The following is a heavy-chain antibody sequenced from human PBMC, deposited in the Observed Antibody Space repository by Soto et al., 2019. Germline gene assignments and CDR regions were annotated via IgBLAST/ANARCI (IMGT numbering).Heavy chain of an antibody. CDR1: GFIFDDYA. Sequence: EVQLVESGGGLVQPGRSLRLSCAASGFIFDDYAIHWVRRAPGKGLEWVSGISWNGADVGYADSVKGRFTISRDNAKNSVYLQMDSLRAEDTALYYCAILSLYGSRFASWGHGTLVTVS. CDR2: ISWNGADV. J-gene: IGHJ5*01. CDR3: AILSLYGSRFAS. V-gene: IGHV3-9*01. D-gene: IGHD3-10*01.